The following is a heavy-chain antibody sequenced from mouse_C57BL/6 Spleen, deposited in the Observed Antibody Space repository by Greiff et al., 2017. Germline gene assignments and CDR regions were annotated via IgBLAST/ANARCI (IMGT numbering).Heavy chain of an antibody. D-gene: IGHD2-2*01. J-gene: IGHJ3*01. Sequence: QVQLQQSGAELVKPGSSVKLSCKASGYTFTSYWMHWVKQRPGQGLEWIGMIHPTGGSTNYNEKFKSKATLTVDKSSSKAYMQLSSLTSEDSAVYYCARSGDGYVFAYWGQGTLVTVSA. CDR3: ARSGDGYVFAY. CDR2: IHPTGGST. V-gene: IGHV1-64*01. CDR1: GYTFTSYW.